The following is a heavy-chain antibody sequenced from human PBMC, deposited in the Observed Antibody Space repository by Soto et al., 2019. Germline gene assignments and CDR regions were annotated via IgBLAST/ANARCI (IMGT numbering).Heavy chain of an antibody. CDR3: ARDSGGAAAGHDFDY. J-gene: IGHJ4*02. Sequence: ESGGGVVQPGGSLKLSCAASGFTFSSYAMSWVRQAPGKGLEWVSPITSSGGSTYYADSVKGRFTISRDNAKNSLYLQMNSLRAEDTAVYYCARDSGGAAAGHDFDYWGQGTLVTVSS. V-gene: IGHV3-23*01. D-gene: IGHD6-13*01. CDR1: GFTFSSYA. CDR2: ITSSGGST.